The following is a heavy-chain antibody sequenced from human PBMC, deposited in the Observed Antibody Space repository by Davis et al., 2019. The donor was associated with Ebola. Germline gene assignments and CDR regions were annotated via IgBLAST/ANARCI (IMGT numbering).Heavy chain of an antibody. CDR3: ARASTVTPFDY. D-gene: IGHD4-11*01. J-gene: IGHJ4*02. CDR2: IYYSGST. CDR1: GGSISSGDYY. Sequence: SETLSLTCTVSGGSISSGDYYWSWIRQPPGKGLEWIGYIYYSGSTNYNPSPKTRVTISVDTSKNQFSLKLSSVTAADTAVYYCARASTVTPFDYWGQGTLVTVSS. V-gene: IGHV4-30-4*01.